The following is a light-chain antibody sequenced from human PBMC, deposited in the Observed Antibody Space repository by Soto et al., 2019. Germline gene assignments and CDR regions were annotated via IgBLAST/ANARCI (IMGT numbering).Light chain of an antibody. J-gene: IGKJ4*01. Sequence: ESVLTQSPATLSLSPGERATLSCRASPSVSNSVAWYQHKPGQAPRLLIYDASNRATGVPSRFSGSGSGTDFTLTISSLAPEDFAVYYRQQRNKWPPVTFGGGTKVDIK. V-gene: IGKV3-11*01. CDR1: PSVSNS. CDR2: DAS. CDR3: QQRNKWPPVT.